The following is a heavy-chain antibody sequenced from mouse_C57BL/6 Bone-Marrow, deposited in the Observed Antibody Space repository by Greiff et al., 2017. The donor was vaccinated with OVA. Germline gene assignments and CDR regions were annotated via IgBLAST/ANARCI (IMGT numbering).Heavy chain of an antibody. CDR1: GYAFSSYW. V-gene: IGHV1-80*01. CDR2: IYPGDGDT. D-gene: IGHD3-2*02. CDR3: ARGGSSGY. J-gene: IGHJ2*01. Sequence: QVQLKESGAELVKPGASVKISCKASGYAFSSYWMNWVKQRPGKGLEWIGQIYPGDGDTNYNGKFKGKATLTADTSSSTAYMQLSSLTAEDSAVYCCARGGSSGYWGQGTTLTVSS.